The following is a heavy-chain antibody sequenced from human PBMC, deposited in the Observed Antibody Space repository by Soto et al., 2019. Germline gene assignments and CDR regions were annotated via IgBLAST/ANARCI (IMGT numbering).Heavy chain of an antibody. V-gene: IGHV1-69*12. J-gene: IGHJ6*02. CDR1: GGTFSSYA. Sequence: QVQLVQSGAEVKKPGSSVKVSCKASGGTFSSYAISWVRQAPGQGLEWMGGIIPIFGTADYAQKFQGRVTITADESTSAASVELSSLRAEDTVVYYCAKSPENYYYGMDVWGQGTTVTVSS. CDR3: AKSPENYYYGMDV. CDR2: IIPIFGTA.